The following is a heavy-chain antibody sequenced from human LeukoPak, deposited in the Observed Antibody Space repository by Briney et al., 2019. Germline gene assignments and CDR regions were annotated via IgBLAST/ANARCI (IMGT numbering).Heavy chain of an antibody. Sequence: PGRSLRLSCAASGFTFSSYGMHWVRQAPGKGLEWVSSISSSSSYIYYADSVKGRFTISRDNAKNSLYLQMNSLRAEDTAVYYCARDGSVTSEDYWGQGTLVTVSS. V-gene: IGHV3-21*01. D-gene: IGHD4-17*01. CDR1: GFTFSSYG. CDR2: ISSSSSYI. CDR3: ARDGSVTSEDY. J-gene: IGHJ4*02.